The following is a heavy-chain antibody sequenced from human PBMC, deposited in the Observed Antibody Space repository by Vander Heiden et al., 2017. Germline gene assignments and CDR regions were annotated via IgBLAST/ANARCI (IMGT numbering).Heavy chain of an antibody. CDR1: GYTFPSYD. D-gene: IGHD3-3*02. CDR2: MHPNSGNT. V-gene: IGHV1-8*01. CDR3: ARGLVGGTSISDLPD. Sequence: QVQLEQSGADVKKPRASVKVSCKASGYTFPSYDINWVRQATGQGLEWIGWMHPNSGNTGYAPKFQCRVTMTRNTSISTAHMELSSLRSEDTAVYYCARGLVGGTSISDLPDWGQGTLVTVSS. J-gene: IGHJ4*02.